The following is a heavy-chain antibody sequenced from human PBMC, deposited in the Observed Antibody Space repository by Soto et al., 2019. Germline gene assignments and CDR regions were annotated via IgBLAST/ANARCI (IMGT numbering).Heavy chain of an antibody. J-gene: IGHJ4*02. Sequence: RGESQKVSCKGAGYSFTSYWIGWVRQMTGKGLEWMGIIYPGDSDTRYSPSFQGQVTISADKSISTAYLQWSSLKASDTAMYYCASHSSGWIWGQGTLVTVSS. CDR2: IYPGDSDT. D-gene: IGHD6-19*01. CDR1: GYSFTSYW. V-gene: IGHV5-51*01. CDR3: ASHSSGWI.